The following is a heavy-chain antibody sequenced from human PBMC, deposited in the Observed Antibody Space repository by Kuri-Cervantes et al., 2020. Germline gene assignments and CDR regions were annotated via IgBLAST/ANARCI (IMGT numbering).Heavy chain of an antibody. J-gene: IGHJ4*02. CDR3: ARVWDYSGNPWYFDY. V-gene: IGHV3-33*01. Sequence: GGSLRLSCAASGFTFSSYGMHWVRQAPGKGLEWVAVIWYDGSNKYYADSVKGRFTISRDNSKNMLYLQMDSLRVEDTAVYYCARVWDYSGNPWYFDYWGRGTLVTVSS. CDR1: GFTFSSYG. CDR2: IWYDGSNK. D-gene: IGHD4-23*01.